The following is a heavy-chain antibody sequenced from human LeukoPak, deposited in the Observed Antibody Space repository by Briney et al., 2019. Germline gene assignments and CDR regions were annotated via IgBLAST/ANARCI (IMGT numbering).Heavy chain of an antibody. CDR1: GGSFSGYY. CDR2: INHSGST. J-gene: IGHJ4*02. CDR3: ARGVRDSSGYFYFDY. D-gene: IGHD3-22*01. V-gene: IGHV4-34*01. Sequence: PSETLSLTCAVYGGSFSGYYWSWIRQPPGKGQEWIGEINHSGSTNYNPSLKSRVTISVDTSKNQFSLKLSSVTAADTAVYYCARGVRDSSGYFYFDYWGQGTLVTVSS.